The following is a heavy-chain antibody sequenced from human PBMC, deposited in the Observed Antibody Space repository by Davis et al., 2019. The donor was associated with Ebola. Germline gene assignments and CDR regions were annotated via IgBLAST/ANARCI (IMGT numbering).Heavy chain of an antibody. D-gene: IGHD2-15*01. CDR1: GYTFTRYY. CDR3: ARDRIVVVVAATQAYYYYGMDV. J-gene: IGHJ6*02. CDR2: INPSGCST. V-gene: IGHV1-46*01. Sequence: ASVTVSCKASGYTFTRYYMHWVRQAPGQGLEWMGIINPSGCSTSYAQKFQGRVTMTRDTSTSTVYMELSSLRSEHTAVYYCARDRIVVVVAATQAYYYYGMDVWGQGTTVTVSS.